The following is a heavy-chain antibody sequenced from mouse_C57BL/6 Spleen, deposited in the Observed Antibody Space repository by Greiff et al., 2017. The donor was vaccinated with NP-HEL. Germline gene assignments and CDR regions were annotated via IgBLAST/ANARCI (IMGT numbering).Heavy chain of an antibody. CDR2: IDPETGGT. CDR3: TRSGYDSSYYFDY. V-gene: IGHV1-15*01. J-gene: IGHJ2*01. Sequence: VQLQQSGAELVRPGASVTLSCKASGYTFTDYEMHWVKQTPVHGLEWIGAIDPETGGTAYNQKFKGKAILTADKSSSTAYMELRSLTSEDSAVYYCTRSGYDSSYYFDYWGQGTTLTVSS. D-gene: IGHD2-4*01. CDR1: GYTFTDYE.